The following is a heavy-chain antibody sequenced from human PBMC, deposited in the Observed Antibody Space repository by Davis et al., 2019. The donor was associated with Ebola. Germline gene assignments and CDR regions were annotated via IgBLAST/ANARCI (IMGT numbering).Heavy chain of an antibody. J-gene: IGHJ3*02. V-gene: IGHV4-38-2*02. Sequence: MPSETLSLTCSVSGFSISGGYYWGWIPPAPPFLFFFFWSISHSGSTYFTPSLASRVTISIDTSKNQFSLSLSSVTAADTAVYFCARTSIVGTTTTASDIWGQGTLVTVSS. D-gene: IGHD1-26*01. CDR2: ISHSGST. CDR1: GFSISGGYY. CDR3: ARTSIVGTTTTASDI.